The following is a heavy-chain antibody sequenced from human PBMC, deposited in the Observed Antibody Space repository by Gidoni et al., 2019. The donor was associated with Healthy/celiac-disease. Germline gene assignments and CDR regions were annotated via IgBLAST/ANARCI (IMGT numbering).Heavy chain of an antibody. CDR1: GFTFSRYD. V-gene: IGHV3-13*01. CDR3: ARVVHDAFDI. CDR2: IGTAGDT. J-gene: IGHJ3*02. Sequence: EVQLVESGGGLVQPGGSLRLSCAASGFTFSRYDMHWVRKATGKGLEWVSAIGTAGDTYYPGSVKGRFTISRENAKNSLYLQMNSLRAGDTAVYYCARVVHDAFDIWGQGTMVTVLF. D-gene: IGHD3-10*01.